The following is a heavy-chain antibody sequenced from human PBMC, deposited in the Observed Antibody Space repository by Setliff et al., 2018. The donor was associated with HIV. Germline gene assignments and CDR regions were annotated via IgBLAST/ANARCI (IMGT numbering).Heavy chain of an antibody. D-gene: IGHD2-8*01. J-gene: IGHJ3*02. CDR1: GGSISSHY. V-gene: IGHV4-59*08. Sequence: SETLSLTCTVSGGSISSHYWIWIRQPPGKGLEWIGYIHYSGATNYNPSLKSLVTISLDTSRTQSSLRLSSVTAADTAVYYCARHSPNVGVRGDAFDIWGQGTVVTVSS. CDR2: IHYSGAT. CDR3: ARHSPNVGVRGDAFDI.